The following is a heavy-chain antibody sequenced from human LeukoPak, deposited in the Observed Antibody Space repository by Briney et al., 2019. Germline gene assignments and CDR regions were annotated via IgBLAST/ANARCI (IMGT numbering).Heavy chain of an antibody. Sequence: PSQTLSLTCTVSGGAIASGDYYSSWIRQSPGQGLEWFGYISYSGTTYYNPSLKSLESRVIISIDTSKNQFSLKLSSVTAADTAVYYCARHNQVTVTTSSYTYPMDVWGQGTTVSVSS. V-gene: IGHV4-30-4*01. CDR1: GGAIASGDYY. CDR2: ISYSGTT. J-gene: IGHJ6*02. D-gene: IGHD4-11*01. CDR3: ARHNQVTVTTSSYTYPMDV.